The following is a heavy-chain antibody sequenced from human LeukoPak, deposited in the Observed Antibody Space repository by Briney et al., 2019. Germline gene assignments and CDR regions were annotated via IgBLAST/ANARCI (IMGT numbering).Heavy chain of an antibody. CDR2: ISGSGGST. J-gene: IGHJ4*02. CDR3: AKEARFATMIVVVSPFDY. Sequence: PGGSLRLSCAASGFTFSSYAMSWVRQAPGKGLEWVSAISGSGGSTYYADSVKGRFTISRDNSKNTLYLQMNSLRAEDTAVYYCAKEARFATMIVVVSPFDYWGQGTLVTVSS. D-gene: IGHD3-22*01. V-gene: IGHV3-23*01. CDR1: GFTFSSYA.